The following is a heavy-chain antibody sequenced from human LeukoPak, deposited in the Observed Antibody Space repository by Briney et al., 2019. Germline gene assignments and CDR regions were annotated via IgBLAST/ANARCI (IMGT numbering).Heavy chain of an antibody. Sequence: SETLSLTCTVSGDSISSSSYYWGWLRQPPGKGLEWIGTIHSGGNTYYNPSLKSRVTISVDTSKNQFSLKLSSVTAADTAVYYCARRYYDYVWGSYQFDYWGQGTLVTVSS. CDR1: GDSISSSSYY. CDR2: IHSGGNT. CDR3: ARRYYDYVWGSYQFDY. J-gene: IGHJ4*02. D-gene: IGHD3-16*02. V-gene: IGHV4-39*07.